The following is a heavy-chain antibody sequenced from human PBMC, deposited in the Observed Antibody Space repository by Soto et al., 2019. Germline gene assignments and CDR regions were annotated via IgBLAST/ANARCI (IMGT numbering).Heavy chain of an antibody. J-gene: IGHJ3*02. CDR1: GFSLSNARMG. V-gene: IGHV2-26*01. CDR2: IFSNDEK. Sequence: QVTLKESGPVLVKPPETLTLTCTVSGFSLSNARMGVSWIRQPPGKALEWLAHIFSNDEKSYSTSLKSRLTISKDTSKSQVVLTRTNMDPVDTATYYCARILRGRVYAGSGTGGSYAFDIRGKATMVTVSS. D-gene: IGHD3-10*01. CDR3: ARILRGRVYAGSGTGGSYAFDI.